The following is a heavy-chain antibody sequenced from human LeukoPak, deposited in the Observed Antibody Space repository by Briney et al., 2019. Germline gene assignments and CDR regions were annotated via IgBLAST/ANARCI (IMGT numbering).Heavy chain of an antibody. CDR2: ITRSGNGT. V-gene: IGHV3-23*01. CDR3: ANGGGGF. J-gene: IGHJ4*02. D-gene: IGHD3-16*01. CDR1: RFIFNSYV. Sequence: GGPLRLSCAASRFIFNSYVRRWLRQAPGKGLEWVSSITRSGNGTFYADSVRGRFTISRDNSKKTVYLQMNSLRVEDTAVYYCANGGGGFWGQGTLVTVSS.